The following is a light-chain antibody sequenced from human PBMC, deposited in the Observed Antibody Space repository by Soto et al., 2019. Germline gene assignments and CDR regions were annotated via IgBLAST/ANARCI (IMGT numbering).Light chain of an antibody. CDR1: RDIINS. CDR2: AAS. V-gene: IGKV1-39*01. J-gene: IGKJ5*01. Sequence: DIQMTQSPSSVSASVGDRLTTTCRASRDIINSLAWYQQTPGKAPEVLIYAASNLQSGVPSRFSGSGSGTDFTLTISSLQPADSATYYCQQSYRTPITFGQGTRLEIK. CDR3: QQSYRTPIT.